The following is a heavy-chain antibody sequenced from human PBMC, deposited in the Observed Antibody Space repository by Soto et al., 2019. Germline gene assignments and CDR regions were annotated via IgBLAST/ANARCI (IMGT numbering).Heavy chain of an antibody. CDR2: ISYDGSNK. CDR3: ARDLVVGDYFDY. D-gene: IGHD2-8*02. CDR1: GFTFSSYG. V-gene: IGHV3-30*03. J-gene: IGHJ4*02. Sequence: GGSLRLSCAASGFTFSSYGMHWVRQAPGKGLEWVAVISYDGSNKYYADSVKGRFTISRDNAKNSLYLQMNSLRAEDTAVYYCARDLVVGDYFDYWGQGTLVTVSS.